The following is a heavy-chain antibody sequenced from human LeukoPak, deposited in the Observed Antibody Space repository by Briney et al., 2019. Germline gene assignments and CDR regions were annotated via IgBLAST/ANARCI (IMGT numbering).Heavy chain of an antibody. V-gene: IGHV3-23*01. CDR1: GFTFSSYG. J-gene: IGHJ6*03. D-gene: IGHD3-10*01. CDR3: ANSGGFYYYYYMDV. CDR2: ISGSGDST. Sequence: PGGSLRLSCAASGFTFSSYGMSWVRQAPGKGLELVSDISGSGDSTHYADSVKGRFTISRDNSKNTLYLQMNSLRGEDTAVYYCANSGGFYYYYYMDVWGKGTTVTVSS.